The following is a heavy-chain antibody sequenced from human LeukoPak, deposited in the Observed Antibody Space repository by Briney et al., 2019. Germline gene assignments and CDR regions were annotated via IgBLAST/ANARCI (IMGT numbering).Heavy chain of an antibody. Sequence: GESLKISCKGSGYSFTSYWISWVRQIPGKGLEWMGIIYPGDSDTRYSPSFQGQVTISADQSISTVYLQWSSLKASDTAMYYCAGHFGIGWSFLAYWGQGTLVTVSS. CDR2: IYPGDSDT. CDR3: AGHFGIGWSFLAY. CDR1: GYSFTSYW. V-gene: IGHV5-51*01. J-gene: IGHJ4*02. D-gene: IGHD6-19*01.